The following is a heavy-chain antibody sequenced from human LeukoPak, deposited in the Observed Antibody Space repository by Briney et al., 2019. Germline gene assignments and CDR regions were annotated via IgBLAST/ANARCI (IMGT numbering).Heavy chain of an antibody. CDR3: ARAKRSSSWHRFDY. V-gene: IGHV3-21*01. CDR1: GFTFSSYS. CDR2: ISSSSSYI. D-gene: IGHD6-13*01. J-gene: IGHJ4*02. Sequence: AGGSLRLSCAASGFTFSSYSMNWVRQAPGKGLEWVSSISSSSSYIYYADSVKGRFTISRDNAKNSLYLQMNSLRAEDTAVYYCARAKRSSSWHRFDYWGQGTLVTVSS.